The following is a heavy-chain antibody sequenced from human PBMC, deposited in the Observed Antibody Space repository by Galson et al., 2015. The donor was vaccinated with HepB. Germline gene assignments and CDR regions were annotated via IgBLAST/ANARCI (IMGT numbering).Heavy chain of an antibody. Sequence: SLRLSCAASGFTFSSYAMYWVRQAPGKGLEWVAVISYDGSNKYYADSVKGRFTISRDNSKNTLYLQMNSLRREDTGVYYCARVGRSGNDRRGWFDSWGQGSLVTVSS. CDR2: ISYDGSNK. J-gene: IGHJ5*01. CDR3: ARVGRSGNDRRGWFDS. CDR1: GFTFSSYA. V-gene: IGHV3-30*04. D-gene: IGHD3-3*01.